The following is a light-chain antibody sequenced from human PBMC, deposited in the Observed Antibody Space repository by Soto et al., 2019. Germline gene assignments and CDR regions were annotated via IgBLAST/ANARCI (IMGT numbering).Light chain of an antibody. CDR3: QQYKEWRPKYT. CDR1: QSVSSN. Sequence: EIVMTQSPATLTVSPGERAILSCRASQSVSSNLAWYQQKPGQAPRLLIYGASSRATAIPARFSGSGSATEFTLTITSLQFEDFAVYYCQQYKEWRPKYTFGQGTKLEIK. CDR2: GAS. V-gene: IGKV3-15*01. J-gene: IGKJ2*01.